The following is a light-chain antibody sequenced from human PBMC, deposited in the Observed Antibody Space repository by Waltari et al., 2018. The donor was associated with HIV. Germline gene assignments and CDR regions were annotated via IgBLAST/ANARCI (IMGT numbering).Light chain of an antibody. CDR3: QSYDSSLRASV. Sequence: QSALTQPPSVSGAPGQRVTISCTGNRSNIGAGYFVHWYQHLPGTAPKLLVYSDSQRPSGVPDRFSGSKSGTSASLVITGLQAEDEADYYCQSYDSSLRASVFGGGTKLTVL. CDR1: RSNIGAGYF. V-gene: IGLV1-40*01. J-gene: IGLJ2*01. CDR2: SDS.